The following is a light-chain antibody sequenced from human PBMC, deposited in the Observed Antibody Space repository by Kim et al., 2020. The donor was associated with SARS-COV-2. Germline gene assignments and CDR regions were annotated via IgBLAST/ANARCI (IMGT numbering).Light chain of an antibody. CDR2: GAS. CDR1: PSVSKY. CDR3: QQYNNWPRT. V-gene: IGKV3-15*01. J-gene: IGKJ1*01. Sequence: VSPGESATLSCRASPSVSKYLVWYQQKPGQAPRVLIYGASTRATGVPVRFSGSGSGTEFTLTISSLQSEDFGVYYCQQYNNWPRTFGQGTKVDIK.